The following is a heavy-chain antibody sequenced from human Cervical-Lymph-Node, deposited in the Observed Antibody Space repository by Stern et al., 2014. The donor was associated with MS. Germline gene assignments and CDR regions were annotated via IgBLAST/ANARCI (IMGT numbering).Heavy chain of an antibody. CDR3: ARGVMVAATYAIDI. J-gene: IGHJ3*02. D-gene: IGHD2-15*01. CDR2: INSDESST. CDR1: GFTFSTYW. Sequence: VQLVESGGGLVQPGGSLRLSCAASGFTFSTYWMHWVRQAPGKGLVWVSRINSDESSTTYADSVKGRFSISRDNDKNTLYLQMNSLRAEDTAVYYCARGVMVAATYAIDIWGQGTMVTISS. V-gene: IGHV3-74*02.